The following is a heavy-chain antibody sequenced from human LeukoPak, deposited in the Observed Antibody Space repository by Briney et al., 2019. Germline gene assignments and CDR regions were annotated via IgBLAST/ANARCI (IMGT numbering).Heavy chain of an antibody. CDR2: IHPNSDGT. CDR3: ARGVVPAASFDY. V-gene: IGHV1-2*02. Sequence: ASVKVSCKASGYTFTGHYLHWVRQAPGQGLEWMGWIHPNSDGTSYAQKFQGRVTMTRDTSTSTAYMELRSPRSDDTAVYYCARGVVPAASFDYWGQGTLVTVSS. D-gene: IGHD2-2*01. J-gene: IGHJ4*02. CDR1: GYTFTGHY.